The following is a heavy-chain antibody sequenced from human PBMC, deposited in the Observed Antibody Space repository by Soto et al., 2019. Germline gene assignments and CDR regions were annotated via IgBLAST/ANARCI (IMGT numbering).Heavy chain of an antibody. CDR3: AKSMGGTANGLDV. CDR2: ISWKSSSI. J-gene: IGHJ6*02. D-gene: IGHD2-15*01. V-gene: IGHV3-9*01. CDR1: GFTFDDYA. Sequence: VQLVESGGGLVQPGKSLRLSCDASGFTFDDYAMQWVRQAPGKGLEWVSGISWKSSSIGYADSVKGRFTISRDNAKKSLYLQMNSLTTEDTALYYCAKSMGGTANGLDVWGQRTTVIVSS.